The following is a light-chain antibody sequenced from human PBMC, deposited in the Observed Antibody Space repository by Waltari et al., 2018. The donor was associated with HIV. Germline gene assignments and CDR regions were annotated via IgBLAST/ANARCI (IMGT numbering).Light chain of an antibody. CDR3: AAWDDSLSAWV. Sequence: SVLPHPPSTSLTPGPMLTFSWSGDSAYIAGATVPRYQQVPGTAPKLLIYSNDQRPSGIPERFSGSKSGNSASLAISGLQSEDEADYYCAAWDDSLSAWVFGGGTKLTVL. J-gene: IGLJ3*02. CDR2: SND. CDR1: SAYIAGAT. V-gene: IGLV1-44*01.